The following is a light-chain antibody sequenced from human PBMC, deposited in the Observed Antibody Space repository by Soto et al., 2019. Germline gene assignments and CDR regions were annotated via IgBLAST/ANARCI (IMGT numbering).Light chain of an antibody. CDR1: QSVSSY. CDR3: QQRSNWPPPA. Sequence: EIVLTQSPATLSLSPGERATLSCRASQSVSSYLAWYQQKPGQAPRLLIYDASNRATGIPDRFSGSGSGTDFTLTISSLEPEDFAVYYCQQRSNWPPPAFGQGTRLEIK. CDR2: DAS. V-gene: IGKV3-11*01. J-gene: IGKJ5*01.